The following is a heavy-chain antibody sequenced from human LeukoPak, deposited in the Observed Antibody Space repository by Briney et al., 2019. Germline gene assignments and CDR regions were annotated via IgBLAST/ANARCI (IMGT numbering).Heavy chain of an antibody. D-gene: IGHD2-2*01. V-gene: IGHV4-34*01. CDR2: INHSGST. CDR3: SVLGYCSSTSCYGWFDP. J-gene: IGHJ5*02. Sequence: SETLSLTCAVYGGSFSGYYWSWIRQPTGKGLEWIGEINHSGSTNYNPSLKSRVTISVDTSKNQFSLKLSSVTAADTAVYYCSVLGYCSSTSCYGWFDPWGQGTLVTVSS. CDR1: GGSFSGYY.